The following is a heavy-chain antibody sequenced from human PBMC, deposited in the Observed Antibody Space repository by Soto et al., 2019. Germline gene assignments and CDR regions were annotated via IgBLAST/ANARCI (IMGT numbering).Heavy chain of an antibody. D-gene: IGHD1-26*01. CDR1: GYTFTNYH. V-gene: IGHV1-18*04. CDR2: ISVYNGNT. CDR3: ARLGRAQVGMSYYPDY. J-gene: IGHJ4*02. Sequence: QVHLVQSGAEVKRPGASVKVSCKASGYTFTNYHITWVRQAPGQGLECMGWISVYNGNTKYSQRLQDRVTITTDTSTDTAYMELRSLTSADTGVYYCARLGRAQVGMSYYPDYWGQGTLVTVSS.